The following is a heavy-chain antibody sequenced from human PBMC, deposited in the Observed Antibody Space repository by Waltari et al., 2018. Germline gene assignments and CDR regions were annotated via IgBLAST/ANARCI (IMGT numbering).Heavy chain of an antibody. CDR2: VDPEDGET. D-gene: IGHD3-22*01. CDR1: GYTFTDYY. CDR3: ATGRLGYYDSSGYFPMGLDV. J-gene: IGHJ6*04. Sequence: EVQLVQSGAEVKKPGATVKISCKASGYTFTDYYMHWVQQAPGKGLEWMGRVDPEDGETIYAEKFQGRVTITADTSTDTAYMELSSLRSEDTAVYYCATGRLGYYDSSGYFPMGLDVWGKGTTVTVSS. V-gene: IGHV1-69-2*01.